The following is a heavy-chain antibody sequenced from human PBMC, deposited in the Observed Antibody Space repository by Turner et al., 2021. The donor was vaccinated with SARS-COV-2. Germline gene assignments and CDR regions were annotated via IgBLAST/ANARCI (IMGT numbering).Heavy chain of an antibody. Sequence: EVQLVESGGGLVQPGGSLRLSCAASGFTFSNYWMSWVRQAPGKGLEWVANIKQDGSEEDYVDSVKGRFTISRDNAKNSLYLQMNSLRAEDTAVYYCARDLGGAVAGFDPWGQGTLVTVSS. D-gene: IGHD6-19*01. J-gene: IGHJ5*02. CDR1: GFTFSNYW. V-gene: IGHV3-7*01. CDR3: ARDLGGAVAGFDP. CDR2: IKQDGSEE.